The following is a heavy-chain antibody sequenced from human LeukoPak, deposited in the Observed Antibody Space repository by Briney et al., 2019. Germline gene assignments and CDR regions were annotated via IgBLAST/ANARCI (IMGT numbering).Heavy chain of an antibody. V-gene: IGHV3-30*18. CDR3: AKLSLDFYDSSGPSRYFDY. J-gene: IGHJ4*02. D-gene: IGHD3-22*01. CDR2: ISYDGSNK. CDR1: GHTFSSYG. Sequence: GRSLRLSCAASGHTFSSYGMHWVRQAPGKGLEWVAVISYDGSNKYYADSVKGRFTISRDNSKNTLYLQMNSLRAEDTAVYYCAKLSLDFYDSSGPSRYFDYWGQGTLVTVSS.